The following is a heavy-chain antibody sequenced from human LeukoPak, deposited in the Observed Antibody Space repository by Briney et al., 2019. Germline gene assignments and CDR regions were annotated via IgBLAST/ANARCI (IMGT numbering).Heavy chain of an antibody. Sequence: PGGSLRLSCAASGFTFSSYGMHWVRQAPGKGLEWVAVISYDGSNKYYADSVKGRFTVSRDNSKDTLYLQMNSLRAEDTAVYYCAKEGYSSSWYRGSGLYYFDYWGREPWSPSPQ. CDR2: ISYDGSNK. J-gene: IGHJ4*02. V-gene: IGHV3-30*18. CDR1: GFTFSSYG. CDR3: AKEGYSSSWYRGSGLYYFDY. D-gene: IGHD6-13*01.